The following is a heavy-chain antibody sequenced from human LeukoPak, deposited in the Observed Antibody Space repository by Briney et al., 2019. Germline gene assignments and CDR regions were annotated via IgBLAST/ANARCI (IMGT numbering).Heavy chain of an antibody. Sequence: PGGSLRLSRVASGFTFSSYAMSWVRQAPGKGLEWVSAFSGRGGITFYADSVKGRFTISRDNSKNTLYLQMNSLRAEDTAVYYCAKDQDYGDYASVFDYWGQGTLVTVSS. D-gene: IGHD4-17*01. CDR2: FSGRGGIT. CDR1: GFTFSSYA. J-gene: IGHJ4*02. CDR3: AKDQDYGDYASVFDY. V-gene: IGHV3-23*01.